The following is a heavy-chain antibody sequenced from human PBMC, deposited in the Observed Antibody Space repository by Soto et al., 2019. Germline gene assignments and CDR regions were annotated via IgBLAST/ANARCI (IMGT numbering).Heavy chain of an antibody. V-gene: IGHV4-28*01. CDR2: IFHNENT. CDR3: ARSRGYSNGYLDF. CDR1: GYSISSTNW. D-gene: IGHD5-18*01. Sequence: QVQLQESGPGLVKPSDTLSLTCAVSGYSISSTNWWGWIRQPPGRGLEWIGYIFHNENTYYNPSLKSRVTMSVDTSNNQFSLKLSSVTAVDTAVYYCARSRGYSNGYLDFWGQGTPVTVSS. J-gene: IGHJ4*02.